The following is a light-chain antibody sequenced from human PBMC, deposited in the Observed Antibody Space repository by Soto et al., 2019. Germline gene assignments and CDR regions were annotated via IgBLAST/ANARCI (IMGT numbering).Light chain of an antibody. CDR1: QSVSSN. CDR2: GAS. CDR3: QQGYKWPIT. V-gene: IGKV3-15*01. Sequence: EIVMTQSPATLSVSPGEGATLSCRATQSVSSNLAWYQQKPGQAPRLLIYGASTRSTGIPARFSGSGSGTEFTLTITSLKSEDSAVYYRQQGYKWPITFGQGTRLEIK. J-gene: IGKJ5*01.